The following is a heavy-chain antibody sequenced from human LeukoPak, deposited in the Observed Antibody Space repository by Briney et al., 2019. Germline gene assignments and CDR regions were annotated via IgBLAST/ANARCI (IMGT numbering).Heavy chain of an antibody. CDR1: GFTFSSYA. V-gene: IGHV3-23*01. Sequence: PGGSLRPSCAASGFTFSSYAMSWVRQAPGKGLEWVSAISGSGGSTYYADSVKGRFTVSRDNSKNTLYLQMNSLRAEDTAVYYCAKRGFEAVAKTYYFDYWGQGTLVTVSS. J-gene: IGHJ4*02. D-gene: IGHD6-19*01. CDR3: AKRGFEAVAKTYYFDY. CDR2: ISGSGGST.